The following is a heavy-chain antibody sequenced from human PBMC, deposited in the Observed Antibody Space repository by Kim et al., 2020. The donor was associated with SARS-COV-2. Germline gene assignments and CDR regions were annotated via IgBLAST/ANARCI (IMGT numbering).Heavy chain of an antibody. D-gene: IGHD3-22*01. J-gene: IGHJ3*02. CDR2: IIPIFGTA. CDR3: ARGRDTTYYYDSSGYYSDAFDI. CDR1: GGTFSSYA. Sequence: SVKVSCKASGGTFSSYAISWVRQAPGQGLEWMGGIIPIFGTANYAQKFQGRVTITADESTSTAYMELSSLRSEDTAVYYCARGRDTTYYYDSSGYYSDAFDIWGQGTMVTVSS. V-gene: IGHV1-69*13.